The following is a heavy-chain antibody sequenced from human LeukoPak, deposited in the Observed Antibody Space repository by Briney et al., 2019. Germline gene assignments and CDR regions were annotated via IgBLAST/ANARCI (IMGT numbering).Heavy chain of an antibody. CDR3: ARGRGTSIIYFDC. V-gene: IGHV3-7*01. CDR2: IKQDGRVK. Sequence: PGGSLRLSCAASGFSISDYWMSWLRQAPGKGPEWVANIKQDGRVKTYVDSVNGRFTISRDNAENSLYLQMNNLSAEDTAVYYCARGRGTSIIYFDCWGQGTLVTVSS. D-gene: IGHD3-16*01. CDR1: GFSISDYW. J-gene: IGHJ4*02.